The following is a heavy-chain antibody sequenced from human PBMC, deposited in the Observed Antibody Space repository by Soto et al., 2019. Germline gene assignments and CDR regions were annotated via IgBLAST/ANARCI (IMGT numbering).Heavy chain of an antibody. CDR2: ISAYNGNT. CDR1: GYTFTSYG. V-gene: IGHV1-18*01. D-gene: IGHD3-10*01. Sequence: ASVKVSCKASGYTFTSYGISWVRQAPGQGLEWMGWISAYNGNTNYAQKLQGRVTMTTDTSTSTAYMELRSLRSDDTAVYYCARGDTTMVRGVSYGMDVWGQGTTVTVSS. CDR3: ARGDTTMVRGVSYGMDV. J-gene: IGHJ6*02.